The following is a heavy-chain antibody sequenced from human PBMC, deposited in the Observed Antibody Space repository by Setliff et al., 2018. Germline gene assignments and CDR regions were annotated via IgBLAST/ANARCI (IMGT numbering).Heavy chain of an antibody. V-gene: IGHV3-15*01. CDR3: TTDLSITMVQGALYYFDY. CDR2: IKSKTDGGTT. CDR1: GFTFSNAW. J-gene: IGHJ4*02. Sequence: GGSLRLSCAASGFTFSNAWMSWVRQAPGKGLEWVGRIKSKTDGGTTDYAAPVKGRFTISRDDSKNTLYLQMNSLKTEDTAVYYCTTDLSITMVQGALYYFDYWGQGTLVTVSS. D-gene: IGHD3-10*01.